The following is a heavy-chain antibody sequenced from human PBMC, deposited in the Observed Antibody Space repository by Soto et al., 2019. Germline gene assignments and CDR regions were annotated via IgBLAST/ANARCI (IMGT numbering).Heavy chain of an antibody. CDR2: IKSKTDGGTT. CDR1: GFTFSNAW. CDR3: ARGGPSDLRYFDY. J-gene: IGHJ4*02. V-gene: IGHV3-15*01. D-gene: IGHD3-9*01. Sequence: GGSLRLSCAASGFTFSNAWMSWVRQAPGKGLEWVGRIKSKTDGGTTDYAAPVKGRFTISRDDSKNTLYLQMNSLKTEDTAVYYCARGGPSDLRYFDYWGQGTLVTVSS.